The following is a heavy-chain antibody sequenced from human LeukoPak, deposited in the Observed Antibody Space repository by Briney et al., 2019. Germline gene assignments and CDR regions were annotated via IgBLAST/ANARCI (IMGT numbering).Heavy chain of an antibody. D-gene: IGHD4-23*01. J-gene: IGHJ4*02. V-gene: IGHV4-38-2*02. CDR1: GYSISSGYY. CDR2: IYHSGST. Sequence: SETLSLTCTVSGYSISSGYYWGWIRQPPGKGLEWIGSIYHSGSTYYNPSLKSRVTISVDTSKNQFSLKLSSVTAADTAVYYCARAGYGGNSDYWGQGTLVTVSS. CDR3: ARAGYGGNSDY.